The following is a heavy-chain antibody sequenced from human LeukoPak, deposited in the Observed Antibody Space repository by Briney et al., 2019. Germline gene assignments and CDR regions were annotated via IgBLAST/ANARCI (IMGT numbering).Heavy chain of an antibody. CDR1: GGSISSYY. D-gene: IGHD3-10*01. CDR2: IYYRGST. Sequence: VKPSETLSLTCTVSGGSISSYYWSWIRQPPGKGLEWIGYIYYRGSTNYNPSLKSRVTISVDTSKNQFSLKLSSVTAADTAVYYCARTRLETDEFYFDYWGQGTLVTVSS. J-gene: IGHJ4*02. CDR3: ARTRLETDEFYFDY. V-gene: IGHV4-59*01.